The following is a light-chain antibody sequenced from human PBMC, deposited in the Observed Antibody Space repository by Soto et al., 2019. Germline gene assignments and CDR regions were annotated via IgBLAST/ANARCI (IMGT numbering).Light chain of an antibody. V-gene: IGLV2-14*01. CDR2: DVS. Sequence: QSALTQPASVSGSPGQSITISCTGTSSDVGGYNYVSWYQQHTGKAPKVMIYDVSKRPSGVSNRISGSKSGNTASLTISGLQAEDEADYYCSSYTSSNTLYVFGSGTKLTVL. CDR3: SSYTSSNTLYV. J-gene: IGLJ1*01. CDR1: SSDVGGYNY.